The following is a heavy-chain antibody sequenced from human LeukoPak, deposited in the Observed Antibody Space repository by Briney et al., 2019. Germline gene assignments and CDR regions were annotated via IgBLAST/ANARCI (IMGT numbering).Heavy chain of an antibody. CDR2: IYSSGSI. D-gene: IGHD3-22*01. J-gene: IGHJ4*02. V-gene: IGHV4-59*01. CDR1: GVSISSYY. CDR3: ARMVIDSFDH. Sequence: SQTLSLTCTVSGVSISSYYWSWIRQPPGKALEWIAYIYSSGSINYNPSLKSRVTISLDTSTTQFSLRLNSVTAADTAVYYCARMVIDSFDHWGLGTLVTVSS.